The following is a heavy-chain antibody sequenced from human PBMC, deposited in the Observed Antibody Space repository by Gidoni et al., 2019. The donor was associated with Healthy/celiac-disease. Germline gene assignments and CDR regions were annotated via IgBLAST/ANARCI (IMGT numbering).Heavy chain of an antibody. V-gene: IGHV3-21*01. D-gene: IGHD3-22*01. Sequence: EVQLVESGGGLVKPGGSLRLSCAASGFTFSSYSMNWVRQAPGKGLEWVSSISSSSSYIYYADSVKGRFTISRDNAKNSLYLQMNSLRAEDTAVYYCARDLKNYYDSSGYPAYYYYGMDVWGQGTTVTVSS. CDR1: GFTFSSYS. CDR3: ARDLKNYYDSSGYPAYYYYGMDV. J-gene: IGHJ6*02. CDR2: ISSSSSYI.